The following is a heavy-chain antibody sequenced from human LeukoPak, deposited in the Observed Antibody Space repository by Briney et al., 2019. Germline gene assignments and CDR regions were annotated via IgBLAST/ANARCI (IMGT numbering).Heavy chain of an antibody. CDR2: IKSKTDGGTS. CDR1: GFTFSNAS. J-gene: IGHJ4*02. Sequence: GASLRLSCTASGFTFSNASMSWVRQAPGKGLEWVGRIKSKTDGGTSDYTAPGKGRFTIARDDSQNTLDLQRLSLKTEDTAYSYCTTGAPRAYSGSSSICWGQGTPGTVSS. CDR3: TTGAPRAYSGSSSIC. D-gene: IGHD1-26*01. V-gene: IGHV3-15*01.